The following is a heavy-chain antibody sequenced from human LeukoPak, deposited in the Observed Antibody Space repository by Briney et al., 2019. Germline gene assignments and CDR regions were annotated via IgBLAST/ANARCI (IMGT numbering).Heavy chain of an antibody. CDR3: ARVGTHSSSWYGWFDP. V-gene: IGHV1-2*02. D-gene: IGHD6-13*01. CDR1: GYTFTGYY. Sequence: GASVKVSCKASGYTFTGYYMHWVRQAPGQGLEWMGWINPNSGGTNYAQKFQGRVTMTRDTSISTAYMELSRLRSDDTAVYYCARVGTHSSSWYGWFDPWGPGTLVTVSS. J-gene: IGHJ5*02. CDR2: INPNSGGT.